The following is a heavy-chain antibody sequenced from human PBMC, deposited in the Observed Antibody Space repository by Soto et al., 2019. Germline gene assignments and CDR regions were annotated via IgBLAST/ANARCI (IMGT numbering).Heavy chain of an antibody. CDR1: GFTFSSYA. CDR2: ISGSGGST. Sequence: LRLSCAASGFTFSSYAMSWVRQAPGKGLEWVSAISGSGGSTYYADSVKGRFTISRDNSKNTLYLQMNSLRAEDTAVYYCAKTPTYYDYVWGSSGQFDPWGQGTLVTVSS. V-gene: IGHV3-23*01. CDR3: AKTPTYYDYVWGSSGQFDP. D-gene: IGHD3-16*01. J-gene: IGHJ5*02.